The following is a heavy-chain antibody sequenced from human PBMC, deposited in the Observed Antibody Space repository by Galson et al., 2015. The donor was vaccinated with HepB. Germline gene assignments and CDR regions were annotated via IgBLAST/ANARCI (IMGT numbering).Heavy chain of an antibody. Sequence: SLRLSCAASGFTFSSCWMSWVRQAPGKGLEWVANIKQDGSEKYYVDSVKGRFTISRDNAKNSLYLQMNSLRAEDTAVYYCARGVRSYFSLDYWGQGTLVTVSS. D-gene: IGHD1-26*01. V-gene: IGHV3-7*03. CDR2: IKQDGSEK. CDR3: ARGVRSYFSLDY. J-gene: IGHJ4*02. CDR1: GFTFSSCW.